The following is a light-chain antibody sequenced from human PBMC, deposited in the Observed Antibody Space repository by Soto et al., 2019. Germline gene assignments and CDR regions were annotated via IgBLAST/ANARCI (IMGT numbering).Light chain of an antibody. CDR1: QDISDY. Sequence: DIQLTQSPSFLSASVGDRVTLTSRASQDISDYLAWYQQKPGKAPNLLIYTASNLQSGVPSRFSGSGAGTEFTLTITSLQPEDFASYYCQQLYTYPLTFGGGTKVDIK. CDR2: TAS. CDR3: QQLYTYPLT. J-gene: IGKJ4*01. V-gene: IGKV1-9*01.